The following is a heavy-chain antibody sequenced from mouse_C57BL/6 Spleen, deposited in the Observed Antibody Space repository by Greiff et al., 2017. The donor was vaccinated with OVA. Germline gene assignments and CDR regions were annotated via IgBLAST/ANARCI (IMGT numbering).Heavy chain of an antibody. CDR2: IDPSNSYT. CDR3: ARSPLRDY. D-gene: IGHD3-2*02. Sequence: VQLQQPGAELVKPGASVKLSCKASGYTFTSYWMQWVKQRPGQGLEWIGDIDPSNSYTNYNQKFQGKATFTVDTSSSTAYMQLSSLTSEDAAVYYCARSPLRDYWGQGTSVTVSS. J-gene: IGHJ4*01. V-gene: IGHV1-50*01. CDR1: GYTFTSYW.